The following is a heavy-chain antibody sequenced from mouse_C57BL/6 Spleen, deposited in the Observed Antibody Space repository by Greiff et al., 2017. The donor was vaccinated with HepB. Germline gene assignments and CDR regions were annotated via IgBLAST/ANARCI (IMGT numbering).Heavy chain of an antibody. V-gene: IGHV1-82*01. CDR1: GYAFSSSW. D-gene: IGHD2-1*01. CDR2: IYPGDGDT. Sequence: VQLVESGPELVKPGASVKISCKASGYAFSSSWMNWVKQRPGKGLEWIGRIYPGDGDTNYNGKFKGKATLTADKSSSTAYMQLSSLTSEDSAVYFCARFDLLYAMDYWGQGTSVTVSS. J-gene: IGHJ4*01. CDR3: ARFDLLYAMDY.